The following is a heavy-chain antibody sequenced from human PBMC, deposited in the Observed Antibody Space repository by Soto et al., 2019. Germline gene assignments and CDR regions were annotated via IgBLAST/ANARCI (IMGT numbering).Heavy chain of an antibody. CDR2: IIPIFGTA. V-gene: IGHV1-69*13. Sequence: SVKVSCKASGGTFSSYAISWVRQAPGQGLEWMGGIIPIFGTANYAQKFQGRVTITADESTSTAYMELSSLRSEDTAVYYCKTGTPLDYYSGMEVWGKGTRVTVPS. CDR1: GGTFSSYA. J-gene: IGHJ6*04. D-gene: IGHD1-1*01. CDR3: KTGTPLDYYSGMEV.